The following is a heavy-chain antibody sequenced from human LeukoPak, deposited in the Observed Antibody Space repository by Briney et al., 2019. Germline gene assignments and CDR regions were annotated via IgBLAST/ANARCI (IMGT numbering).Heavy chain of an antibody. Sequence: GGSLRLSCAASGFTFSSYWMSWVRQAPGKGLEGVANIKQDGSEKYYVDSVKGRFTISRDNAKNSLYLQMNSLRAEDTAVYYCALEYEAVYSGSYLDYWGQGTLVTVSS. V-gene: IGHV3-7*01. J-gene: IGHJ4*02. CDR2: IKQDGSEK. CDR1: GFTFSSYW. D-gene: IGHD1-26*01. CDR3: ALEYEAVYSGSYLDY.